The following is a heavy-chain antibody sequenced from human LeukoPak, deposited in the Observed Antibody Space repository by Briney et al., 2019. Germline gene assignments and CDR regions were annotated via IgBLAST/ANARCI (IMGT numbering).Heavy chain of an antibody. Sequence: SETLSLTCTVSGGSISSYYWSWIRQPPGKGLEWIGYIYYSGSTNYNPSLKSRVTISVDTSKNQFSLKLSSVTAADTAVYYCARDSSGFDVWGSYRPFGYWGQGTLVTVSS. D-gene: IGHD3-16*02. V-gene: IGHV4-59*01. CDR2: IYYSGST. J-gene: IGHJ4*02. CDR1: GGSISSYY. CDR3: ARDSSGFDVWGSYRPFGY.